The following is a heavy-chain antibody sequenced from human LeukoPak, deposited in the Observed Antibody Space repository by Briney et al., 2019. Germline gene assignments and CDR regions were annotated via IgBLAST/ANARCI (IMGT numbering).Heavy chain of an antibody. V-gene: IGHV4-39*01. D-gene: IGHD6-13*01. CDR1: GGSISSRPYY. Sequence: PSETLSLTCTVSGGSISSRPYYWGWIRQPPGKGLEWLGSFDYSGSTYYNPSLKSRVTISVDTSKNQFSLKLSSVTAADTAVYYCARHRLSSSWYGVINWFDPWGQGTLVTVSS. CDR2: FDYSGST. CDR3: ARHRLSSSWYGVINWFDP. J-gene: IGHJ5*02.